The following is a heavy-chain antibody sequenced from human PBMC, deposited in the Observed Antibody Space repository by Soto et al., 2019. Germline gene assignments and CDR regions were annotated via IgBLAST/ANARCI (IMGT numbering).Heavy chain of an antibody. V-gene: IGHV3-23*01. J-gene: IGHJ6*02. CDR3: AKDHAPRITNWKYHGMDV. D-gene: IGHD1-1*01. CDR1: GFTFSSYA. CDR2: ISGSGGST. Sequence: GGSLRLSCAASGFTFSSYAMIWVRQATGKGLEWVSAISGSGGSTYYADSVKGRFTISRDNSKNTLYLQMNSLRAEDTAVYYCAKDHAPRITNWKYHGMDVWGQGTTVTVSS.